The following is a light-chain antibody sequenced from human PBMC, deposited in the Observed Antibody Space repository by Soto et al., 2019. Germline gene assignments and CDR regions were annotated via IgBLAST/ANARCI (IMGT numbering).Light chain of an antibody. Sequence: EIVLTQSPGTLSLSPGERATLSCRASQSVRSTSLVWYQQKPGQAPRLLIYGASSRATGIPDRFSGSGSGTDFTLTISRLEPEDSAVHYCQQYGSSSWTFGQGTRVEIK. CDR1: QSVRSTS. V-gene: IGKV3-20*01. J-gene: IGKJ1*01. CDR2: GAS. CDR3: QQYGSSSWT.